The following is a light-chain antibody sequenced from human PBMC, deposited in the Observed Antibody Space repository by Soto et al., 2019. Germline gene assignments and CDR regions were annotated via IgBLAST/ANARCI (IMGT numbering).Light chain of an antibody. CDR2: DAN. Sequence: QAVVTQEPSLTVSAGGTVTLTCGSSTGTVTTGHYPYWFQQRPGLAPRTLIYDANKKYSWTPARFSGSFLGDKAALTLSGAQPEDEAEYYCLLSYSRARIFGGGTKVTVL. CDR1: TGTVTTGHY. V-gene: IGLV7-46*01. CDR3: LLSYSRARI. J-gene: IGLJ2*01.